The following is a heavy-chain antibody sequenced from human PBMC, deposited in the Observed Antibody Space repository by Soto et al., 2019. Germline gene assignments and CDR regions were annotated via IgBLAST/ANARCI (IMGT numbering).Heavy chain of an antibody. Sequence: SETLSLPCTVSVGSISDYYWSWIRQPPGKGLEWIGYIHYSGSTNYNPSLKNRGTISLDRSKNQFSLRVTSVTAADTAVYYCAREVRDGSSWYFDYWGQGTLVTVSS. CDR3: AREVRDGSSWYFDY. CDR2: IHYSGST. J-gene: IGHJ4*02. D-gene: IGHD6-13*01. V-gene: IGHV4-59*01. CDR1: VGSISDYY.